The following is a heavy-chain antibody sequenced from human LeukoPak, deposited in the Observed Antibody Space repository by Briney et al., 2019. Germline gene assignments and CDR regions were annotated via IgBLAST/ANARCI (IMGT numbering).Heavy chain of an antibody. V-gene: IGHV3-33*01. CDR2: IWYDGSNK. Sequence: GGSLRLSCAASGFTFSSYGMHWVRQAPGKGLEWVAVIWYDGSNKYYADSVKGRFTISRGNSKNTLYLQMNSLRAEDTAAYYCARVLLPLYGMDVWGQGTTVTVSS. CDR3: ARVLLPLYGMDV. J-gene: IGHJ6*02. CDR1: GFTFSSYG. D-gene: IGHD3-22*01.